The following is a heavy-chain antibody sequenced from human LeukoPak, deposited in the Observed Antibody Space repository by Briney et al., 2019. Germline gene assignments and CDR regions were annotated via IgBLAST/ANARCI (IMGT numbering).Heavy chain of an antibody. D-gene: IGHD4-17*01. V-gene: IGHV1-69*04. CDR2: IIPILGIA. J-gene: IGHJ4*02. Sequence: SVKVSCKASGGTFSSYAISWVRQAPGQGLEWMGRIIPILGIANYAQKFQGRVTITADKSTSTAYMELSSLRSEDTAVYYCAGGSTTVTYYFDYWGQGTLVTVSS. CDR1: GGTFSSYA. CDR3: AGGSTTVTYYFDY.